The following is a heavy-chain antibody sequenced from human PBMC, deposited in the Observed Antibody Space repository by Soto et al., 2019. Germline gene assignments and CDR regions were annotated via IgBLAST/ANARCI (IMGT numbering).Heavy chain of an antibody. CDR1: GGSISSYY. D-gene: IGHD3-10*01. J-gene: IGHJ4*02. CDR3: ARSLRRGPPYDY. V-gene: IGHV4-59*08. Sequence: PSETLSLTCTVSGGSISSYYWSWIRQPPGKGLEWIGYIYYSGSTNYNPSLKSRVTISVDTSKNQFSLKLSSVTAADTAVYYCARSLRRGPPYDYWSQGTLVTVSS. CDR2: IYYSGST.